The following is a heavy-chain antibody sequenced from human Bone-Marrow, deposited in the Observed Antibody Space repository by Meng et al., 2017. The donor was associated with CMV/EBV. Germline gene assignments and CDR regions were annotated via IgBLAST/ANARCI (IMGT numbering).Heavy chain of an antibody. J-gene: IGHJ6*02. CDR3: ARGSPLYYDFWSGYYPNYYYYGMDV. CDR2: ISAYNGNT. CDR1: GYTFTGYY. Sequence: ASVKVSCKASGYTFTGYYMHWVRQAPGQGLEWMGWISAYNGNTNYAQKLQGRVTMTTDTSTSTAYMELSSLRSEDTAVYYCARGSPLYYDFWSGYYPNYYYYGMDVWGQGNTVTVSS. V-gene: IGHV1-18*04. D-gene: IGHD3-3*01.